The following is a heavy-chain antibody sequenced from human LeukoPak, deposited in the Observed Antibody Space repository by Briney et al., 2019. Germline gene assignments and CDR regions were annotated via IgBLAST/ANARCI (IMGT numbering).Heavy chain of an antibody. V-gene: IGHV4-4*07. CDR3: ARGLTILGYFDY. J-gene: IGHJ4*02. Sequence: SETLSLTCTVSGGSISSYYWSWIRQPAGKGLEWIGRINTSGSTNYNPSLKSRVTMSVDTSKNQFSLKLSSVTAADTAVYYCARGLTILGYFDYWGQGALVTVSS. CDR2: INTSGST. D-gene: IGHD3-3*01. CDR1: GGSISSYY.